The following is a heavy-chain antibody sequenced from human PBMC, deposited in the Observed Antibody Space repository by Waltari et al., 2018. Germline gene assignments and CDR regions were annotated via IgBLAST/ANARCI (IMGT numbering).Heavy chain of an antibody. V-gene: IGHV4-39*01. J-gene: IGHJ4*02. Sequence: HLQLQESRPGLVKPSETLSLTCTVSGGSISSSNYYRGWIRQPPGKGLEWIGNIYYSGSTYYNPSLKSRVTTYIDTSKNQFSLKLSSVTAADTAVYFCARLDSRSGSYYFDYWCQGTLVTVSS. D-gene: IGHD1-26*01. CDR2: IYYSGST. CDR1: GGSISSSNYY. CDR3: ARLDSRSGSYYFDY.